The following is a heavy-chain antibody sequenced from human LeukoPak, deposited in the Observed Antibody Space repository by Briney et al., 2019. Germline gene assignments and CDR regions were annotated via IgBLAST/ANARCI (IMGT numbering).Heavy chain of an antibody. CDR3: ARDAYCSSTSCLNYYYGMDV. CDR2: IYYSGST. D-gene: IGHD2-2*01. V-gene: IGHV4-59*01. CDR1: GGSISSYY. J-gene: IGHJ6*02. Sequence: SETLSLTCTVSGGSISSYYWSWIRQPPGKGLEWIGYIYYSGSTNYNPSLKSRVTISVDTSKNQFSLKLSSVTAADTAVYYCARDAYCSSTSCLNYYYGMDVWGQGTTVTVSS.